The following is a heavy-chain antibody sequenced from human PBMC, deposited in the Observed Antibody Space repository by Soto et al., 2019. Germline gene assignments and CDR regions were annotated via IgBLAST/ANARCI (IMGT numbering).Heavy chain of an antibody. V-gene: IGHV1-69*13. CDR1: GGTFSSYA. J-gene: IGHJ6*02. CDR3: ARELGGGYYYYGMDV. D-gene: IGHD3-16*01. Sequence: ASVKVSCKASGGTFSSYAISWLRQAPGQGLEWMGGIIPIFGTANYAQKFQGRVTITADESTSTAYMELSSLRSEDTAVYYCARELGGGYYYYGMDVWGQGTTVTVSS. CDR2: IIPIFGTA.